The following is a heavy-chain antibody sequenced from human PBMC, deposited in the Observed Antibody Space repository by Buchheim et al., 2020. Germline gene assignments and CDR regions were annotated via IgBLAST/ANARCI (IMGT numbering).Heavy chain of an antibody. J-gene: IGHJ6*02. CDR2: ISHSGST. CDR3: ARGCHYDFWSGYYTGYYYGMDV. Sequence: QVQLQQWGAGLLKPSDTLSLTCAVSNGPFNGYYWSWLRQSPGSGPEWIGEISHSGSTTYNPSLKSRVTISVDPSKSQFSLKLSSVTAADTAVYYCARGCHYDFWSGYYTGYYYGMDVWGQGTT. D-gene: IGHD3-3*01. CDR1: NGPFNGYY. V-gene: IGHV4-34*01.